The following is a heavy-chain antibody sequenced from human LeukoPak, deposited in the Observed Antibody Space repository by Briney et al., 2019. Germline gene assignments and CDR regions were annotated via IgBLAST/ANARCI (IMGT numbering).Heavy chain of an antibody. J-gene: IGHJ6*02. V-gene: IGHV3-30*04. Sequence: GGSLRLSCAASGFSFNSYAMYWVRQAPGKGLEWVAVISYDGSNKYYADSVKGRFTISRDNSRNTLYLQMSSLRAEDTAVFHCAREFREFIEQQETYYHFGMDVWGHGTTVTVSS. CDR2: ISYDGSNK. D-gene: IGHD3-10*01. CDR3: AREFREFIEQQETYYHFGMDV. CDR1: GFSFNSYA.